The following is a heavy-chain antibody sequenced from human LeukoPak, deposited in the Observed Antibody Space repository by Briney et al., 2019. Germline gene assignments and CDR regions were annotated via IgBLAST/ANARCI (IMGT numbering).Heavy chain of an antibody. D-gene: IGHD6-13*01. CDR2: ISYDGSNK. V-gene: IGHV3-30*18. Sequence: GRSLRLSCAASGFTFSSYGMHWVRQAPGKGLEWVAVISYDGSNKYYADSVKGRFTISRDNSKNTLYLQMNSLRAEDTAVYYCAKAYSSSSYFGYWGQGTLVTVSS. J-gene: IGHJ4*02. CDR3: AKAYSSSSYFGY. CDR1: GFTFSSYG.